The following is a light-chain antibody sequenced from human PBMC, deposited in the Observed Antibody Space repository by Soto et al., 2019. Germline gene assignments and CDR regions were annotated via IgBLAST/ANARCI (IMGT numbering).Light chain of an antibody. CDR2: AAS. CDR1: QVISTY. CDR3: KEYNSALT. J-gene: IGKJ4*02. Sequence: DIQMTQSPSSLSASVGDRVTITCRASQVISTYLAGYQQKPGKVPKLLIYAASTLQSGVPSRFSGSGSGKDFTLTISSLQAEDVATYDCKEYNSALTFGGGTNVEIK. V-gene: IGKV1-27*01.